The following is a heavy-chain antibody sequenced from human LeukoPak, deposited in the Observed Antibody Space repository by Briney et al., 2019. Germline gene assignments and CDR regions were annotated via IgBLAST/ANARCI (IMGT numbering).Heavy chain of an antibody. CDR1: GGSISSYY. V-gene: IGHV4-4*09. CDR3: ARRSPYQLLFHYYYYMDV. D-gene: IGHD2-2*01. Sequence: AETLCLTCAVSGGSISSYYWSWIRQPPGKGLEWVGDIYTSGSTNYNPSLTSRVTISVATYKNQFSLNLNSVTAADTAVYYCARRSPYQLLFHYYYYMDVWGKGTPVTVSS. J-gene: IGHJ6*03. CDR2: IYTSGST.